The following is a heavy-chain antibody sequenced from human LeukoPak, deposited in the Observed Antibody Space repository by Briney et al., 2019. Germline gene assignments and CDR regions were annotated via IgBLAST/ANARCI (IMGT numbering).Heavy chain of an antibody. J-gene: IGHJ6*03. CDR2: ISSSSSTI. CDR3: ARENGDYYYYYYMDV. D-gene: IGHD2-8*01. Sequence: GGSLRLSCAASGFTFSDYYMSWIRQAPGKGLEWGSYISSSSSTIYYADSVKGRFTISRDNDKKSLYLQVNSLRAEDTAVYYCARENGDYYYYYYMDVWGKGTTVTVSS. CDR1: GFTFSDYY. V-gene: IGHV3-11*04.